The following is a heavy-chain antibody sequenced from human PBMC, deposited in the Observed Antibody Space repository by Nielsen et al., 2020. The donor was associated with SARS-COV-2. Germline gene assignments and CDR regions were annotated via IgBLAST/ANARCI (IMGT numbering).Heavy chain of an antibody. D-gene: IGHD3-16*02. Sequence: SDPTLVKPTQTLTLTCTFSGFSLSTSGVGVGWIRQPPGKALEWLALIYWNDDKFYSPSLKSRLTITKDASRNRVVLTMTNMEPADTATYYCAHTARVYDYVSGTYRPQGFDYWGRGTLVTVSS. J-gene: IGHJ4*02. V-gene: IGHV2-5*01. CDR2: IYWNDDK. CDR3: AHTARVYDYVSGTYRPQGFDY. CDR1: GFSLSTSGVG.